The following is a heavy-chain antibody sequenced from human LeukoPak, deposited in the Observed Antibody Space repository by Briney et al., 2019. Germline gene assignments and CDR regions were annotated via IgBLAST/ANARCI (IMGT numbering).Heavy chain of an antibody. D-gene: IGHD2-8*01. Sequence: GGSLRLSCAASGFTFSSYAMSWVRQAPGKGLEWVSSISGSGGSTYYADSVKGRFTISRDNSKNTLYLQMNSLRAEDTAVYYCAKDLPNPGTSRHFQYWGQGTLVTVSS. CDR2: ISGSGGST. CDR1: GFTFSSYA. V-gene: IGHV3-23*01. J-gene: IGHJ1*01. CDR3: AKDLPNPGTSRHFQY.